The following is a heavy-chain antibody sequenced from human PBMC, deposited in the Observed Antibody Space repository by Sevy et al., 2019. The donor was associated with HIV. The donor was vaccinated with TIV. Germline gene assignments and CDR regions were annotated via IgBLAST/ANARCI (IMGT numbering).Heavy chain of an antibody. D-gene: IGHD3-3*01. CDR1: GGSISSGGYY. Sequence: SETLSLTCTVSGGSISSGGYYWSWIRQHPGKGLEWIGYIYYSGSTYYNPSLKSRVTISVDTSKNQFSLKLSSVTAADTAVYYCARATVDDFWSGYYRSVILDYWGQGTLVTVSS. J-gene: IGHJ4*02. CDR3: ARATVDDFWSGYYRSVILDY. V-gene: IGHV4-31*03. CDR2: IYYSGST.